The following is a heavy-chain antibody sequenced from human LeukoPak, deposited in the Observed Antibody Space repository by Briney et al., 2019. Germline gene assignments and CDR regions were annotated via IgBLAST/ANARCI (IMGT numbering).Heavy chain of an antibody. CDR1: GGSISSSSYY. Sequence: SETLSLTCTVSGGSISSSSYYWGWIRQPPGKGLEWIGSIYYSGSTYYNPSLKSRVTISVDTSKNQFSLKLSSVTAADTAVYYCARDGTRSSGSYGAYYYFDYWGQGTLVTVSS. D-gene: IGHD1-26*01. CDR3: ARDGTRSSGSYGAYYYFDY. CDR2: IYYSGST. J-gene: IGHJ4*02. V-gene: IGHV4-39*07.